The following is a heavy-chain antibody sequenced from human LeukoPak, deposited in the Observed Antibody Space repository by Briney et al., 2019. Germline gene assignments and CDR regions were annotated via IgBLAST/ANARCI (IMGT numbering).Heavy chain of an antibody. CDR3: AAEDTVTRSYDF. V-gene: IGHV1-2*02. D-gene: IGHD4-11*01. J-gene: IGHJ4*02. CDR1: GDTFDGYY. CDR2: INPKFSGT. Sequence: ASVKVSCKASGDTFDGYYVHWVRQAPGQGLEWMGWINPKFSGTNYAPKLQVRASMTWDTAINTAYMELRSLTSDDTAVYYCAAEDTVTRSYDFWGQGTLVTVSS.